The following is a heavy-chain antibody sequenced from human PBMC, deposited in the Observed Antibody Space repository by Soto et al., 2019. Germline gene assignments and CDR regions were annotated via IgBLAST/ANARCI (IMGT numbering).Heavy chain of an antibody. CDR2: IRGSGANS. CDR3: HTSQDPITDY. Sequence: PGGSLRLSCAASGLTFSDYAMSWVRQAPGQGLEWVSSIRGSGANSPYADSVNGRFTISRDNSQNTVYLQMTNLRAEDTAVYFCHTSQDPITDYWGQGTLVTVSS. D-gene: IGHD1-20*01. J-gene: IGHJ4*02. CDR1: GLTFSDYA. V-gene: IGHV3-23*01.